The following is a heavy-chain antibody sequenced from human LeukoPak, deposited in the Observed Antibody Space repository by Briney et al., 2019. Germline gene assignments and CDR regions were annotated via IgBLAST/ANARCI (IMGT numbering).Heavy chain of an antibody. CDR1: GGSISSSSYY. CDR2: IYYSGST. J-gene: IGHJ3*02. V-gene: IGHV4-39*01. CDR3: ARALTELFPIYHAFDI. Sequence: SETLSLTCTVSGGSISSSSYYWGWIRQPPGKGLEWIGSIYYSGSTYYNPSLKSRVTISVDTSKNQFSLKLSSVTAADTAVYYCARALTELFPIYHAFDIWGQGTMVTVSS. D-gene: IGHD2-21*01.